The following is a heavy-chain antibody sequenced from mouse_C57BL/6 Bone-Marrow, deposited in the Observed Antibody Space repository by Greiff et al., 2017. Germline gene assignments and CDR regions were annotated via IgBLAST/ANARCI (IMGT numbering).Heavy chain of an antibody. D-gene: IGHD1-1*01. Sequence: EVKLMESGEGLVKPGGSLKLSCAASGFTFSSYAMSWVRQTPEKRLEWVAYISSGGDYIYYADTVKGRFTLSRDNARNTLYLQLSSLKSEDTAMYYCTRRGYYGSSPFAYWGQGTLVTVAA. CDR1: GFTFSSYA. V-gene: IGHV5-9-1*02. CDR3: TRRGYYGSSPFAY. J-gene: IGHJ3*01. CDR2: ISSGGDYI.